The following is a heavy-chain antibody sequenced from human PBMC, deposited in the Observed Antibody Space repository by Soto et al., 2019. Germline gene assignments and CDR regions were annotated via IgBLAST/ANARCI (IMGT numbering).Heavy chain of an antibody. Sequence: SDNQTLTCAVSGYSIGSAYDWGWIRQPPGKGLEWIGNIYHSGTTYYNPSLESRVTISVDTSNNQFSLKLNSVTAADTAVYYCARAFYGDYAACYYGMDVWGQGTTVTVSS. J-gene: IGHJ6*02. D-gene: IGHD4-17*01. CDR2: IYHSGTT. CDR1: GYSIGSAYD. CDR3: ARAFYGDYAACYYGMDV. V-gene: IGHV4-38-2*01.